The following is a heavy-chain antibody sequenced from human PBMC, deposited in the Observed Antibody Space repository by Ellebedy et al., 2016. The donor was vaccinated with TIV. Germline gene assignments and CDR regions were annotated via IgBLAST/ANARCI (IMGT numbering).Heavy chain of an antibody. Sequence: PGGSLRLSCLGSGFTFGGYWMIWVRQAPGKGLEWLANINQDGSQNFYVDAVKGRFTISRDNAKTSLYLQMNNLRVEDTAFYFCARMSSCYVASWGQGTRVTVSS. CDR2: INQDGSQN. V-gene: IGHV3-7*01. D-gene: IGHD3-22*01. J-gene: IGHJ4*02. CDR1: GFTFGGYW. CDR3: ARMSSCYVAS.